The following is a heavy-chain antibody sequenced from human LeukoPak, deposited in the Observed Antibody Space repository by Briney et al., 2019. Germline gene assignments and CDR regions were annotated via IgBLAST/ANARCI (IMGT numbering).Heavy chain of an antibody. Sequence: GSLRLSCAASGFTFSNAWMSWVRQAPGKGLEWVSAFSGSGGSTYYADSVKGRFTISRDNSKNTLYLQMNSLRAEDTAVYYCAKEESPGDNYYDSSGFDYWGQGTLVTVSS. D-gene: IGHD3-22*01. V-gene: IGHV3-23*01. CDR3: AKEESPGDNYYDSSGFDY. CDR2: FSGSGGST. CDR1: GFTFSNAW. J-gene: IGHJ4*02.